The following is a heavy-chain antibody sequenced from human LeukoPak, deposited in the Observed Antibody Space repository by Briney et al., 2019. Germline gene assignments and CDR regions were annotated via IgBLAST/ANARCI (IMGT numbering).Heavy chain of an antibody. D-gene: IGHD2-21*01. CDR3: ARLLIDLGDS. CDR1: GYTFTDYY. Sequence: ASVKVSCKTSGYTFTDYYMHWVRQAPGQGLEWMGWINPNSGGTKFAQKFQGRVTMTRDTSVSTAYMELSRLRYDDTAVYYCARLLIDLGDSWGLGSLVTVSS. J-gene: IGHJ4*02. V-gene: IGHV1-2*02. CDR2: INPNSGGT.